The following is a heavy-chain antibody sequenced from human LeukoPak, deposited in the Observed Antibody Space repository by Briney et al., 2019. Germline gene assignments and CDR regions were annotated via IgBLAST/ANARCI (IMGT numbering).Heavy chain of an antibody. J-gene: IGHJ4*02. Sequence: PGGSLRLSCAASGFTFSNYWMTWVRQAPGKGLEWVANINRAGSDKYYVDSVKGRFSISRDNAKNSVFLQMNSLSAGDTAVYYCARGVTLDYRGQGTLVIVSS. CDR3: ARGVTLDY. CDR2: INRAGSDK. V-gene: IGHV3-7*01. D-gene: IGHD4-23*01. CDR1: GFTFSNYW.